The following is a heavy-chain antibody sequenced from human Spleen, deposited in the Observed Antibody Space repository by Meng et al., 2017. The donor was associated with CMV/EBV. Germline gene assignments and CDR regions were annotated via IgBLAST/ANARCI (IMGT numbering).Heavy chain of an antibody. CDR2: ISSSSSYI. CDR1: GFTYSSYS. V-gene: IGHV3-21*01. J-gene: IGHJ6*02. CDR3: ARDRGTYGYVEYYYYYYSMDV. Sequence: GESLKISCAASGFTYSSYSMNWVRQAPGKGLEWVSSISSSSSYIYYADSVKGRFTISRDNAKNSLYLQMNSLRAEDTAVYYRARDRGTYGYVEYYYYYYSMDVWGQGTTVTVSS. D-gene: IGHD5-18*01.